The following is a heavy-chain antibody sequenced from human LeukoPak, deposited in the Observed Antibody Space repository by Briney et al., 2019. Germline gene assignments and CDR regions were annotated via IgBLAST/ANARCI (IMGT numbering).Heavy chain of an antibody. Sequence: SETLSLTCTVSGGSISSSSYYWGWIRQPPGKGLEWIGHIYTSGSTNYNPSLKSRVTMSVDTSKNQFSLKLSSVTAADTAVYYCAREATGGYQPPTYYYYYMDVWGKGTTVTVSS. D-gene: IGHD2-2*01. J-gene: IGHJ6*03. CDR1: GGSISSSSYY. CDR3: AREATGGYQPPTYYYYYMDV. CDR2: IYTSGST. V-gene: IGHV4-39*07.